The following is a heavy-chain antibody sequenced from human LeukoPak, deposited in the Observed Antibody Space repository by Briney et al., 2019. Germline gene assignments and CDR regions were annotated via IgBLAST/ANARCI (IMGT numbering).Heavy chain of an antibody. J-gene: IGHJ4*02. CDR3: ARDPSGRYFDWLLAPTFDY. Sequence: ASVKVSCKASGGXFSSYAISWVRQAPGQGLEWMGRIIPILGIANYAQKFQGRVTITADKSTSTAYMELSSLRSEDTAVYYCARDPSGRYFDWLLAPTFDYWGQGTLVTVSS. D-gene: IGHD3-9*01. CDR1: GGXFSSYA. CDR2: IIPILGIA. V-gene: IGHV1-69*04.